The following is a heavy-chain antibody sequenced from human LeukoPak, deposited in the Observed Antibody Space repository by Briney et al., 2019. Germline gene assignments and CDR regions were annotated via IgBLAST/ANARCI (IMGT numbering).Heavy chain of an antibody. CDR2: ISNSGNTK. D-gene: IGHD5-24*01. Sequence: PGGSLRLSCAASGFTFSSYEVNWVRQAPGKGLEWVSSISNSGNTKYYADSVKGRFTISRDNAKNSLYLQMNSLRAEDTAIYYCARGDDYRTFDYWGQGTLVTVSS. CDR3: ARGDDYRTFDY. V-gene: IGHV3-48*03. CDR1: GFTFSSYE. J-gene: IGHJ4*02.